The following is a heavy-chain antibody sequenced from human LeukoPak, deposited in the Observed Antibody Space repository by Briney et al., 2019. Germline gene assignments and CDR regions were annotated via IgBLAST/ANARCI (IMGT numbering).Heavy chain of an antibody. CDR2: IYYSGSA. CDR1: GGSISSSSYY. Sequence: SETLSLTCTVSGGSISSSSYYWGWIRQPPGKGVEWIGSIYYSGSAYYNPSLKSRVTISVDTSKNQYSLKLSSVTAADTAVYYCARLVGYYYDSSGYYSSYYYYYYYMDVWGKGTTVTVSS. V-gene: IGHV4-39*01. D-gene: IGHD3-22*01. J-gene: IGHJ6*03. CDR3: ARLVGYYYDSSGYYSSYYYYYYYMDV.